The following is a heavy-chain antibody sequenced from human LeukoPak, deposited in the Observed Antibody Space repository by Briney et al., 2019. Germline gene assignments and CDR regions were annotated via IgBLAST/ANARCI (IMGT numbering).Heavy chain of an antibody. D-gene: IGHD3-10*02. Sequence: GGSLRLSCAASGFTFSSYGMSWVRQAPGKGLEWVSGISGSGDSTNYADSVKGRFTISRANSKTTLYLQMSSPRAEDTAVYYCAGLGITMIGGVWGKGTTVTISS. J-gene: IGHJ6*04. CDR3: AGLGITMIGGV. V-gene: IGHV3-23*01. CDR2: ISGSGDST. CDR1: GFTFSSYG.